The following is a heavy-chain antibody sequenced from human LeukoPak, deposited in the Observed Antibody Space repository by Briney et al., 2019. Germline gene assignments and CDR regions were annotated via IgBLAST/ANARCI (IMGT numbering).Heavy chain of an antibody. CDR2: IIPIFGTA. J-gene: IGHJ3*02. V-gene: IGHV1-69*13. CDR3: ARDWDSSGYYRTYGGAFDAFDI. CDR1: GGTFSSYA. D-gene: IGHD3-22*01. Sequence: GASVKVSCKASGGTFSSYAISWVRQAPGQGLEWMAGIIPIFGTANYAQKFQGRVTITADESTSTAYMELSSTAVYYCARDWDSSGYYRTYGGAFDAFDIWGQGTMVTVSS.